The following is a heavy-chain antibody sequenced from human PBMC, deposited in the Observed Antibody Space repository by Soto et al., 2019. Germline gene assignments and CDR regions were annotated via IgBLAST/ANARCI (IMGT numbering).Heavy chain of an antibody. CDR1: GGSVSSGDYY. V-gene: IGHV4-61*08. CDR3: ARMPASQNWFDP. Sequence: SETLSLTCTVSGGSVSSGDYYWSWIRQPPGKGLEWIAYIYDTGSANYNPSLESRVTISVDTSKNQFSLKLDSVTAADTAVYYCARMPASQNWFDPWGQGTLVTVSS. D-gene: IGHD2-15*01. J-gene: IGHJ5*02. CDR2: IYDTGSA.